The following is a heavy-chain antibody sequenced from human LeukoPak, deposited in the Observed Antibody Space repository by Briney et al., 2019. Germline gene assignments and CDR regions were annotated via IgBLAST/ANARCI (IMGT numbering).Heavy chain of an antibody. CDR3: ARPPHYYDTSGYSV. D-gene: IGHD3-22*01. CDR1: GVSISSSNSY. J-gene: IGHJ4*02. Sequence: SETLSLTCAVSGVSISSSNSYWGWIRQPPGEGLEWIGSIYYSGNTYYNASLNSRVTISVDTSKNQFSLRLNSVTAADTAVYYCARPPHYYDTSGYSVWGQGTLVTVSS. CDR2: IYYSGNT. V-gene: IGHV4-39*07.